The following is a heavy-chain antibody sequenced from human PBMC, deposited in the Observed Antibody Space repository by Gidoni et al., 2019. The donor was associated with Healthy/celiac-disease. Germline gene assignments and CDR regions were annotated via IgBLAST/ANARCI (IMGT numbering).Heavy chain of an antibody. CDR3: AKAHSSGWYGDY. Sequence: EVQLLESGGGLVQPGGSLGLSCAASGFTFSNDDMRWVRQAPGKGLEWVSAISGSGDTTSYADSVKGRFTISRDNSKNTLYLQMNSLRADDTAVYYCAKAHSSGWYGDYWGQGTLVTVSS. CDR1: GFTFSNDD. D-gene: IGHD6-19*01. V-gene: IGHV3-23*01. CDR2: ISGSGDTT. J-gene: IGHJ4*02.